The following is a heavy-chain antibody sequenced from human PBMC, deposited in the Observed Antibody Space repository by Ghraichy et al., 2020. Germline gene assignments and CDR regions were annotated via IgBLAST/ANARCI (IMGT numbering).Heavy chain of an antibody. Sequence: ETLSLTCTVSGGSISSYYWSWIRQPAGKGLEWIGRIYTSGSTNYNPSLKSRVTMSVDTSKNQYSLKLSSVTAADTAVYYCAREGGYSYAWDGSYFDYWGQGTLVTVSS. D-gene: IGHD5-18*01. V-gene: IGHV4-4*07. J-gene: IGHJ4*02. CDR1: GGSISSYY. CDR3: AREGGYSYAWDGSYFDY. CDR2: IYTSGST.